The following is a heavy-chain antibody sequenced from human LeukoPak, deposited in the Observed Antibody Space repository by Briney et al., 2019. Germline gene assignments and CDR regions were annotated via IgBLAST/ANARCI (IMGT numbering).Heavy chain of an antibody. CDR3: ALSREAAGTVFDD. V-gene: IGHV3-74*01. D-gene: IGHD6-13*01. CDR1: GFTFSSYW. J-gene: IGHJ4*02. Sequence: VGSLRLSCAASGFTFSSYWMHWVRQAPGKGLVWVSRINSDGRSTTYADSVKGRFTISRDNAKNTLYLQMNSLRAEDTAVYYCALSREAAGTVFDDWGQGTLVTVSS. CDR2: INSDGRST.